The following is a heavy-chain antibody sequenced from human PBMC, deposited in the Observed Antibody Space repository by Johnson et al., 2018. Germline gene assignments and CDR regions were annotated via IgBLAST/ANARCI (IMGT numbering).Heavy chain of an antibody. CDR1: GFTFRNYG. CDR2: ISYDGSNT. D-gene: IGHD2-2*01. V-gene: IGHV3-30*03. CDR3: ALAPVLVAVVPTAEYFQH. J-gene: IGHJ1*01. Sequence: QVQLVQSGGGVVQPGRSLRLSCAASGFTFRNYGMHWVRQAPGKGLEWVALISYDGSNTDYTDSVDGRFTISRDNSGNTLYLQMNTLRPDDTGVYYCALAPVLVAVVPTAEYFQHWGQGTLVTVSS.